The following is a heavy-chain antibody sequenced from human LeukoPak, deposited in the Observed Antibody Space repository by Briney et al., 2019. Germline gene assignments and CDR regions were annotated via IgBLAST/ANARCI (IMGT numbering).Heavy chain of an antibody. D-gene: IGHD1-26*01. Sequence: SQTLSLTCTVSGGSISSGDYYWSWIRQPPGKGLEWIGYIYYSGSTNYNPSLKSRVTISVDTSKNQFSLKLRTVTAADTAVYYCARGIYYYYFDYWGQGTLVTVSS. J-gene: IGHJ4*02. CDR2: IYYSGST. CDR1: GGSISSGDYY. V-gene: IGHV4-30-4*01. CDR3: ARGIYYYYFDY.